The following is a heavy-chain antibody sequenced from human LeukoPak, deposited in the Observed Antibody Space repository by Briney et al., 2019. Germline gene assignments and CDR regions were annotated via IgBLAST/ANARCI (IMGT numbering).Heavy chain of an antibody. CDR1: GYTFTSHY. D-gene: IGHD3-10*01. CDR3: AREGSGSLPHLDH. CDR2: INPSGGGT. J-gene: IGHJ4*02. V-gene: IGHV1-46*01. Sequence: ASVKVSCKASGYTFTSHYMQWVRLATGQGLEWMGIINPSGGGTRYAQKFQGRVTMTRYTSTSTVYMELSSLRSEDTAVYYCAREGSGSLPHLDHWGQGTLVTVSS.